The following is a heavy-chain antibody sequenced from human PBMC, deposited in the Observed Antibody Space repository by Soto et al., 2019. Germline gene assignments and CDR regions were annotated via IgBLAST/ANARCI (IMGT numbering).Heavy chain of an antibody. CDR3: ARARPYGSGSYYFDY. V-gene: IGHV4-59*01. Sequence: PSETLSLTCPVSGASISRYYWSWIRQPPGKGLEWIGYIYYSGSTNSNPSLKSRVTISVDTSKNQFSLKLSSVTAADTAVYYCARARPYGSGSYYFDYWGQGTLVTVS. J-gene: IGHJ4*02. D-gene: IGHD3-10*01. CDR1: GASISRYY. CDR2: IYYSGST.